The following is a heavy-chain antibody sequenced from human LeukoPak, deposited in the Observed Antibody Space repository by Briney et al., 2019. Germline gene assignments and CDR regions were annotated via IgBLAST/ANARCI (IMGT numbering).Heavy chain of an antibody. Sequence: PGGSLRLSCAASGFTFSSYSMNWVRQAPGKGLEWVSSISSSSSYIYYADSVKGRFTISRDNAKNSLYLQMNSLRAEDTALYYCAKAPYYDRSPHPNLFDYWGQGTLVTVSS. CDR1: GFTFSSYS. CDR3: AKAPYYDRSPHPNLFDY. J-gene: IGHJ4*02. CDR2: ISSSSSYI. V-gene: IGHV3-21*04. D-gene: IGHD3-22*01.